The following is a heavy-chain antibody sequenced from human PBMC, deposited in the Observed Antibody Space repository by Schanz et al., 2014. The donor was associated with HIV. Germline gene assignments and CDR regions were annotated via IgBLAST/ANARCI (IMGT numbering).Heavy chain of an antibody. CDR1: GDTFRRYS. Sequence: QVQLVQSGAEVKKPGSSVKVSCKASGDTFRRYSIHWVRQGPGQGLEWMGWINPNSGGTNYAQKFQGRVTMTRDTSISTAYMELSRLRSEDTAEYYCASDPSYYDYWSGYPRGYYYYGLDVWGQGTTVTVSS. J-gene: IGHJ6*02. CDR2: INPNSGGT. D-gene: IGHD3-3*01. CDR3: ASDPSYYDYWSGYPRGYYYYGLDV. V-gene: IGHV1-2*02.